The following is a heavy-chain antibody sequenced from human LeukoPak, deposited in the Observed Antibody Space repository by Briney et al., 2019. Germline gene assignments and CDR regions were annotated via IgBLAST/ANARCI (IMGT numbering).Heavy chain of an antibody. CDR3: ARAPVPRIRHLGYYDGGTCYFFDH. D-gene: IGHD3-22*01. CDR2: IYYSATT. J-gene: IGHJ4*02. CDR1: GGSITSSGYF. Sequence: SQTLSLTCTVSGGSITSSGYFWNWIRQHPGKGLEWIGYIYYSATTYYNPSLKSRVTMSMDTSKNQFSLKLTSVTAADTAVYYCARAPVPRIRHLGYYDGGTCYFFDHWGQGTLVTVSS. V-gene: IGHV4-31*03.